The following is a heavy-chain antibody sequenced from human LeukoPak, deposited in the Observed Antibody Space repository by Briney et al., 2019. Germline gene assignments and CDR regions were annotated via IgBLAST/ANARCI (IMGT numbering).Heavy chain of an antibody. CDR1: GFTFSSYA. CDR2: ISGSGGST. J-gene: IGHJ4*02. Sequence: GGSLRLSCAASGFTFSSYAMSWVRQAPGKGLEWVAAISGSGGSTYYADSVKGRFTISRDNSKNTLYLQVNSLRAGDTAVYYCAKDPDRSGWHYFDYWGQGTLVTVSS. CDR3: AKDPDRSGWHYFDY. D-gene: IGHD6-19*01. V-gene: IGHV3-23*01.